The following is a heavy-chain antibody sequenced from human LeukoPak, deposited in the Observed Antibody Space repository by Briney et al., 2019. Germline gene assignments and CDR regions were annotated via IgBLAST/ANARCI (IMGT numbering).Heavy chain of an antibody. V-gene: IGHV4-30-4*01. D-gene: IGHD3-10*01. CDR2: IYYSGST. CDR3: ARDKYYYGSGSAFDY. J-gene: IGHJ4*02. CDR1: GGSISSGDYY. Sequence: SETLSLTCTVSGGSISSGDYYWSWIRQPPGKGLEWIGYIYYSGSTYYNPSLKSRVTISVDTSKNQFPLKLSSVTAADTAVYYCARDKYYYGSGSAFDYWGQGTLVTVSS.